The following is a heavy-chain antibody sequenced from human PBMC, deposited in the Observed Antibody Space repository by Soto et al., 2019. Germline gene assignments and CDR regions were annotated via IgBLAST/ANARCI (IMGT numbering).Heavy chain of an antibody. Sequence: QVQLQESGPGLVKPSQTLSLTCSVSGDSIRGGGHYWNWIRQFPGKGLEWIGYVYHSGSTHYIPSLRGRLTISMDTSRNQFSLRLISVTAADTALYYCARDTGLAPTVWGYWGHGTQVTVSS. J-gene: IGHJ4*03. CDR2: VYHSGST. CDR3: ARDTGLAPTVWGY. D-gene: IGHD7-27*01. V-gene: IGHV4-31*03. CDR1: GDSIRGGGHY.